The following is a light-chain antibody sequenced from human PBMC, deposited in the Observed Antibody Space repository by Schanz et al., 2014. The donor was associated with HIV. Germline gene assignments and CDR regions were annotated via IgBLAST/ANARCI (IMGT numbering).Light chain of an antibody. CDR3: QQYNNWPS. Sequence: ETVLTQSPGSLSLSPGERATLSCRASQSLGGSQLAWYQHKPGQAPRLLIYGASTRATGIPARFSGSGSGTEFTLTISSLQSEDFAVYYCQQYNNWPSFGGGTAVEIK. J-gene: IGKJ4*01. CDR1: QSLGGS. V-gene: IGKV3-15*01. CDR2: GAS.